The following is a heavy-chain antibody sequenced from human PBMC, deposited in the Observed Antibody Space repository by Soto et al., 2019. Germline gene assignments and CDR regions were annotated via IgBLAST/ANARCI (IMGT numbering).Heavy chain of an antibody. CDR2: IRGSGGST. D-gene: IGHD5-12*01. CDR3: AKVNALTIVATIEHYFEY. Sequence: EVQLLESGGGLVQPGGSLRLSCGASGFTFSSYAMSCDRQAPGKGMEWVSAIRGSGGSTYYADSVKRRFTISRDNPKNTLYLQMNRLRAEDTAVYYYAKVNALTIVATIEHYFEYWGQGTLGPVSS. J-gene: IGHJ4*02. V-gene: IGHV3-23*01. CDR1: GFTFSSYA.